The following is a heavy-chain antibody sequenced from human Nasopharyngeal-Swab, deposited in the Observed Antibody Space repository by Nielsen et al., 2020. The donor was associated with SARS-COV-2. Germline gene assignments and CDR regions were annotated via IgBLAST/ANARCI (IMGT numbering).Heavy chain of an antibody. J-gene: IGHJ4*02. CDR3: ARDYGTGYYDSSGRNDY. D-gene: IGHD3-22*01. V-gene: IGHV1-46*01. CDR2: INPSGGST. Sequence: ASAKVSCKASGYTFTSYYMHWVRQAPGQGLEWMGIINPSGGSTSYAQTFQGRVTLTRDTSTSTVYMELSSLRSEDTAVYYCARDYGTGYYDSSGRNDYWGQGTLVTVSS. CDR1: GYTFTSYY.